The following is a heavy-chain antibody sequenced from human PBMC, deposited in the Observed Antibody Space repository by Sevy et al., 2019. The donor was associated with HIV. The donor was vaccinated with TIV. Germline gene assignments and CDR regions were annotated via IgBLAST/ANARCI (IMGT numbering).Heavy chain of an antibody. CDR3: AKDPYSSGEYFQK. D-gene: IGHD3-22*01. CDR1: GFNFNNYA. J-gene: IGHJ1*01. Sequence: GGSLRLSCKASGFNFNNYAMSWVRQAPGKGLEWVSTISGSGGRTYTAESVRGRLTISRDNSKRTVYLQMNSLTGDDTAIYYCAKDPYSSGEYFQKWGQGARVTVSS. CDR2: ISGSGGRT. V-gene: IGHV3-23*01.